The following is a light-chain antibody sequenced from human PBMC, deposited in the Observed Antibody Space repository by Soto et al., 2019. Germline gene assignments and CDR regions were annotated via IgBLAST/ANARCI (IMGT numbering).Light chain of an antibody. CDR2: GNS. Sequence: QSVLTQPPSVSGAPGQRVTISCTGCSSNIGAGYDVHWYQQLPGTAPKLLIYGNSNRPSGVTDRFSGSKSGTSASLAITGLKAEDEADYYCQSYDSSLSGVVFGGGTKLTVL. V-gene: IGLV1-40*01. CDR3: QSYDSSLSGVV. CDR1: SSNIGAGYD. J-gene: IGLJ2*01.